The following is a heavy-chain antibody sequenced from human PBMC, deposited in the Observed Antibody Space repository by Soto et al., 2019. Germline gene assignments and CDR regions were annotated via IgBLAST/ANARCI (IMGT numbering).Heavy chain of an antibody. D-gene: IGHD7-27*01. J-gene: IGHJ3*02. Sequence: EVQLLESGGDLVQPGGSLRLSCETSGFTFNKHAINWVRQAPGKGLEWVSSISGLGNRVYYADSVKGRFTISRDNSKNTVYLDMRSLRAEDTAIFYCAKAELGMDAFDIWGPGTVVTGSS. V-gene: IGHV3-23*01. CDR2: ISGLGNRV. CDR1: GFTFNKHA. CDR3: AKAELGMDAFDI.